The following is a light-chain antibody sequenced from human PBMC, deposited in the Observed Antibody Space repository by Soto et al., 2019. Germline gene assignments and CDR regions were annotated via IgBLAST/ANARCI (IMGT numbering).Light chain of an antibody. CDR1: QSVLYSSNNKNY. V-gene: IGKV4-1*01. J-gene: IGKJ2*01. CDR3: HHYFSPPYT. Sequence: DIVMTQSPDSLAVSLGERATINCKSSQSVLYSSNNKNYLAWYQQKPGQPPKLLIYWASTRESGVPDRFSGSGSGTDFSLTISSLQAEDLAVYYCHHYFSPPYTFGQGTKLEIK. CDR2: WAS.